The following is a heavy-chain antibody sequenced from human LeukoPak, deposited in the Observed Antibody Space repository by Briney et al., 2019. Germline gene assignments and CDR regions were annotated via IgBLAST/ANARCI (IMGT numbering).Heavy chain of an antibody. CDR3: AKIATTIGDFDY. J-gene: IGHJ4*02. CDR2: ISYDGSNK. CDR1: GFTFSSYA. D-gene: IGHD2-21*01. V-gene: IGHV3-30-3*02. Sequence: GGSLRLSCAASGFTFSSYAMHWVRQAPGKGLEWVAVISYDGSNKYYADSVKGRFTISRDNSKNTLYLQMNSLRAEDTAVYYCAKIATTIGDFDYWGQGTLVTVSS.